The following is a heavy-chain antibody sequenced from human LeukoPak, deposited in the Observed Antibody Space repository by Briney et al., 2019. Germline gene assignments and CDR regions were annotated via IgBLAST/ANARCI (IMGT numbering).Heavy chain of an antibody. V-gene: IGHV4-34*01. J-gene: IGHJ6*02. CDR1: DGSFSGYY. CDR2: INHSGST. D-gene: IGHD2-15*01. CDR3: ARGIPATGMHYYYYYGMDV. Sequence: PSETLSLTCAVYDGSFSGYYWSLIRQPPGEGLEWIGEINHSGSTNYNPSLKSRVTISVDTSKNQFSLKLSSVTAADTAVYYCARGIPATGMHYYYYYGMDVWGQGTTVTVSS.